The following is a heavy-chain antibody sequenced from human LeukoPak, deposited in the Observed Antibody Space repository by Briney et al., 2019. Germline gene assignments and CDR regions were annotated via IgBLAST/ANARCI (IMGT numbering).Heavy chain of an antibody. CDR3: ARYYYDSSGYFVRDFDAFDI. CDR1: GGSISSSRYY. V-gene: IGHV4-39*07. D-gene: IGHD3-22*01. Sequence: SETLSLTCTVSGGSISSSRYYWGWIRQPPGKGLEWLGSIYYSGSTYYNPSLKSRVTISVDTSKNQFSLKLSSVTAADTAVYYCARYYYDSSGYFVRDFDAFDIWGQGTMVTVSS. J-gene: IGHJ3*02. CDR2: IYYSGST.